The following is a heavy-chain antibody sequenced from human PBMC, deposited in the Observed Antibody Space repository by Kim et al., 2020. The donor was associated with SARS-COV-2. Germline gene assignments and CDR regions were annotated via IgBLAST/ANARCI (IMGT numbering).Heavy chain of an antibody. Sequence: GGSLRLSCAASGFTFSNYWMHWVRQAPGKGLVWVSRINSDGSSTSYADSVKGRFTISRDNAKNTLFLQMNSLRAEDTAVYYCTRVKYSSGCFYFDYWGQGTLVTVSS. CDR2: INSDGSST. CDR1: GFTFSNYW. D-gene: IGHD6-19*01. V-gene: IGHV3-74*01. J-gene: IGHJ4*02. CDR3: TRVKYSSGCFYFDY.